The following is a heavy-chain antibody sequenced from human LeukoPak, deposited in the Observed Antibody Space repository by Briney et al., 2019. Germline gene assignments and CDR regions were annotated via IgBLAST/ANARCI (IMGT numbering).Heavy chain of an antibody. V-gene: IGHV4-59*01. CDR1: GGSISSYY. D-gene: IGHD3-3*01. CDR3: ARGYYDFWSGYSHYFDY. Sequence: SETLSLTCTVSGGSISSYYWSWIRQPPGKGLEWIGYIYYSGSTNYNPSLKSRVTISVDTSKNQFSLKLSSVTAADTVVYYCARGYYDFWSGYSHYFDYWGQGTLVTVSS. CDR2: IYYSGST. J-gene: IGHJ4*02.